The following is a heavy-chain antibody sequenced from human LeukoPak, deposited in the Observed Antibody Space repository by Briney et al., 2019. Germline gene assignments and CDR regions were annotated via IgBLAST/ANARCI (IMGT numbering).Heavy chain of an antibody. CDR2: IIPILGIA. Sequence: ASVKVSCKASGYTFTSYYMHWVRQAPGQGLEWMGRIIPILGIANYAQKFQGRVTITADKSTSTAYMELSSLRSEDTAVYYCARQNTLIAAAGTGYFDYWGQGTLVTVSS. J-gene: IGHJ4*02. CDR1: GYTFTSYY. CDR3: ARQNTLIAAAGTGYFDY. V-gene: IGHV1-69*02. D-gene: IGHD6-13*01.